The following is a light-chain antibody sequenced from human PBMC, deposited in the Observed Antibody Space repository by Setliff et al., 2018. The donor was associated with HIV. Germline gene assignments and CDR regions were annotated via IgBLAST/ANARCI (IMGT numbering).Light chain of an antibody. V-gene: IGLV2-23*01. CDR1: SSDVGGYNL. CDR2: EGS. CDR3: CSYARSSSPLWV. J-gene: IGLJ3*02. Sequence: QSALTQPASVSGSPGQSITISCTGTSSDVGGYNLVSWYQHHPGKAPKLMIYEGSKRPSGVSNRFSGSKSGNTASLTISGLQAEDEADYYCCSYARSSSPLWVFGGGTKVTVL.